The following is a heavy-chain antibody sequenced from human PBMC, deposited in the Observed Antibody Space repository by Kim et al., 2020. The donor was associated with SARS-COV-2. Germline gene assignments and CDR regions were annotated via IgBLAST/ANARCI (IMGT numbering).Heavy chain of an antibody. CDR3: ARLKGTTIIVQYYFDY. D-gene: IGHD3-22*01. J-gene: IGHJ4*02. V-gene: IGHV4-39*01. Sequence: SLKGRVTLSVDTSKNQFSLSLSSVTAADTAIYYCARLKGTTIIVQYYFDYWGQGALVTVSS.